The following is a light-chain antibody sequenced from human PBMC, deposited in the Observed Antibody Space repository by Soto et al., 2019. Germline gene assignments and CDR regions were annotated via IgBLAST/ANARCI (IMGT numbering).Light chain of an antibody. J-gene: IGLJ2*01. Sequence: QSALTQPASVSGSPGQSITISCTGTSSDVGGYHYISWYQQHPGKAPKFIIYDVRNRPSGVSNRFSGSRSGNTASLTISGLQAEDEADYYCSSYTSSSTVIFGGGTQLTVL. CDR1: SSDVGGYHY. V-gene: IGLV2-14*03. CDR3: SSYTSSSTVI. CDR2: DVR.